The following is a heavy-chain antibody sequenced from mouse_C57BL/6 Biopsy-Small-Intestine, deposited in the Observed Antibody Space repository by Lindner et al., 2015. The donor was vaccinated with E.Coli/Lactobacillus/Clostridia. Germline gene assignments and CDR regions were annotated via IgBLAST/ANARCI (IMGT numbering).Heavy chain of an antibody. V-gene: IGHV1-84*02. Sequence: SVKVSCKASGSMFSDFYIHWVRQAPGKGLEWMAWIDPKSGVTKYAQKFKGRLTMTRDTSISTAYMELSRLKFDDTAVYYCARHFGMVKNYYYFYGMYLWGQGTTVTVSS. J-gene: IGHJ1*01. CDR2: IDPKSGVT. D-gene: IGHD1-1*01. CDR1: GSMFSDFY. CDR3: ARHFGMVKNYYYFYGMYL.